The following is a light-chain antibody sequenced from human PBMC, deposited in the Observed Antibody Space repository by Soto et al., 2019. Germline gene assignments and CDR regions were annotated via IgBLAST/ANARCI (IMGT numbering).Light chain of an antibody. CDR2: GAS. J-gene: IGKJ1*01. CDR1: QSVSKNY. Sequence: ETVLTQSPGTLSLSQGERATLSCRASQSVSKNYFAWYQQKPGQAPRLLIYGASSRATGIPDRFSGSGSGTDFTLTISRLEPEDFAVYYCQQYGDSSTFGQGTKVDI. V-gene: IGKV3-20*01. CDR3: QQYGDSST.